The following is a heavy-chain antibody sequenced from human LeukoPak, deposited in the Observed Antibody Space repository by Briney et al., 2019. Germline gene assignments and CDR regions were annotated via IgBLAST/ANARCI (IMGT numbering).Heavy chain of an antibody. CDR3: AREVGQLVQNYLRYFDY. CDR1: GGSISSGGYY. V-gene: IGHV4-31*03. D-gene: IGHD6-13*01. Sequence: SETLSLTCTVSGGSISSGGYYWSWVRQHPGKGLEWIGYIYYSGSTNYNPSLKSRVTISVDTSKNQFSLKLSSVTAADTAVYYCAREVGQLVQNYLRYFDYWGQGTLVTVSS. J-gene: IGHJ4*02. CDR2: IYYSGST.